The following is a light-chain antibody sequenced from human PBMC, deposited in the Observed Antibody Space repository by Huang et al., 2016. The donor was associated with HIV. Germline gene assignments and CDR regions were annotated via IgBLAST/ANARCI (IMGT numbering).Light chain of an antibody. V-gene: IGKV1-5*03. CDR2: KAS. CDR3: QQYSSYSWT. Sequence: DIQMTQSSSTLSASVGDRVTITCRASRSISTWLAWYQQKPGKAPKLLIYKASSLESGVPSRFSGSGSGTEFTLTIISLQPDDIATYYCQQYSSYSWTFGQGTKVEIK. J-gene: IGKJ1*01. CDR1: RSISTW.